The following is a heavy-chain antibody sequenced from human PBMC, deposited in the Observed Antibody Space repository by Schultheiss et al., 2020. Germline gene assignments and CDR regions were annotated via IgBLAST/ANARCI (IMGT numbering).Heavy chain of an antibody. D-gene: IGHD2-15*01. CDR3: AKDRDRYCSGGSCYGNWFDP. V-gene: IGHV3-23*01. CDR1: GFTFSTYA. CDR2: ISGSGNNT. Sequence: GGSLRLSCAASGFTFSTYAMTWVRQAPGKGLEWVSTISGSGNNTYYADSVKGRFTISRDNSKNTLYLHMNSLRVEDTAVYYCAKDRDRYCSGGSCYGNWFDPWGEGTLVTVSS. J-gene: IGHJ5*02.